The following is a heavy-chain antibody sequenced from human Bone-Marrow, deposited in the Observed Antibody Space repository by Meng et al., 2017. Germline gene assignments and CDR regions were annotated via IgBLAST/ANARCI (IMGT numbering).Heavy chain of an antibody. V-gene: IGHV2-5*02. D-gene: IGHD3-3*01. Sequence: SGPTLVNPTQTLTLTCTFSGFSLSTSGVGVGWIRQPPGKALEWLALIYWDDDKRYSPSLKSRLTITKDTSKNQVVLTMTNMDPVDTATYYCATITIFGVLANWFDPWGQGTLVTVSS. J-gene: IGHJ5*02. CDR2: IYWDDDK. CDR1: GFSLSTSGVG. CDR3: ATITIFGVLANWFDP.